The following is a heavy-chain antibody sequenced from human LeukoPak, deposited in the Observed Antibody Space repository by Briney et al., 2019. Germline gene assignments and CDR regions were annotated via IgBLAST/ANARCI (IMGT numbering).Heavy chain of an antibody. D-gene: IGHD3-10*01. CDR1: GITLSSYG. CDR2: ISGSGGKT. J-gene: IGHJ4*02. CDR3: AKRGVVIRVVLVGFHKEAYYFDS. V-gene: IGHV3-23*01. Sequence: GGSLRLSCAVSGITLSSYGMSWFRQAPGKGLEWVAGISGSGGKTNYADSVKGRFTISRDSPKNTLYLQMNSLRAEDTAVYFCAKRGVVIRVVLVGFHKEAYYFDSWGQGALVTVSS.